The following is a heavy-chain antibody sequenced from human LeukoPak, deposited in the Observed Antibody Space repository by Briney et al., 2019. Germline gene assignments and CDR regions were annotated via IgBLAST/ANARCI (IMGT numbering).Heavy chain of an antibody. D-gene: IGHD2-2*01. CDR1: GFTFSSYS. Sequence: GGSLRLSCAASGFTFSSYSMNWVRQAPGKGLEGVSSISSSSSYIYYADSVKGRFTISRDNAKNSLYLQMNSLRAEDTAVYYCARVGIVVVPAAPKYYMDVWGKGTTVTVSS. CDR3: ARVGIVVVPAAPKYYMDV. J-gene: IGHJ6*03. V-gene: IGHV3-21*01. CDR2: ISSSSSYI.